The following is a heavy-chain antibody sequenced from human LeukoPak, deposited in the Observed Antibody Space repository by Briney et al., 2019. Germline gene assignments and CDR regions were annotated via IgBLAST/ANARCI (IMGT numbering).Heavy chain of an antibody. CDR1: GFTFSTYG. V-gene: IGHV3-30*18. D-gene: IGHD1-7*01. CDR3: AKDWNYEKVTD. J-gene: IGHJ4*02. CDR2: ISDDGSNA. Sequence: PRGSLRLSCAASGFTFSTYGMHWVRQPPGKGLEWMAVISDDGSNAYYADFVKGRFTISRDNSKNTLYLQMYNLRPEDTAVYYCAKDWNYEKVTDWGQGSLVTVSS.